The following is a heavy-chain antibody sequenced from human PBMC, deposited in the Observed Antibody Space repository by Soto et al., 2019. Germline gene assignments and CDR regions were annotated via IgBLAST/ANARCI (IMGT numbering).Heavy chain of an antibody. D-gene: IGHD3-10*01. Sequence: EASVKVSCKASGGTFSSYAISWVRQAPGQGLEWMGGIIPIFGTANYAQKFQGRVTITADESTSTAYMELSSLRSEDTAVYYCARERGGSGSYSDYYYYGMDVWGQGTTVT. V-gene: IGHV1-69*13. CDR2: IIPIFGTA. CDR1: GGTFSSYA. CDR3: ARERGGSGSYSDYYYYGMDV. J-gene: IGHJ6*02.